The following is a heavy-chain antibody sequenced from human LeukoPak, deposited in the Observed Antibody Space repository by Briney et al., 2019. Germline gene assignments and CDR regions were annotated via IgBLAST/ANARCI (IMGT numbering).Heavy chain of an antibody. CDR3: AKDRDYDFWSGYYY. Sequence: GASVKVSCKASGYTFTGYYMHWVRQAPGQGLEWMGWINPNSGGTNYAQKFQGRVTMTRDTSISTAYMELSRLRSDDTAVYYCAKDRDYDFWSGYYYWGRGTLVTVSS. CDR1: GYTFTGYY. V-gene: IGHV1-2*02. D-gene: IGHD3-3*01. CDR2: INPNSGGT. J-gene: IGHJ4*02.